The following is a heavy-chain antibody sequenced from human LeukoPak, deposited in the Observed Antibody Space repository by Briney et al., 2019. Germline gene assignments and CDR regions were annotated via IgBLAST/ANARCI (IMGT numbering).Heavy chain of an antibody. D-gene: IGHD3-9*01. Sequence: GSLRLSCAASGFAFSSYSMNWVRQAPGKGLEWLSYISSSSSTIYYADSVKGRFTISRDNAKNSLYLQMNSLRAEDTAMYYCARGYDISDYWGQGTVVTVSS. CDR3: ARGYDISDY. CDR2: ISSSSSTI. J-gene: IGHJ4*02. CDR1: GFAFSSYS. V-gene: IGHV3-48*04.